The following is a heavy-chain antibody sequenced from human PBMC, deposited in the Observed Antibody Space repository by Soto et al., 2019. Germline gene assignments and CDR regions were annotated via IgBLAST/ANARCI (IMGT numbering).Heavy chain of an antibody. V-gene: IGHV3-30*18. J-gene: IGHJ4*02. CDR2: ISYEGSKK. D-gene: IGHD1-26*01. CDR1: GFTFSSYG. Sequence: QVQLVESGGGVVQPGRSLRLSCAASGFTFSSYGMHWVRQAPGKGLEWVAVISYEGSKKYYADSVKGRFTISRDNSKNALYLQRNSLRAEDTAVYYCAKGKIVGATHFDYWGQGTLVTVSS. CDR3: AKGKIVGATHFDY.